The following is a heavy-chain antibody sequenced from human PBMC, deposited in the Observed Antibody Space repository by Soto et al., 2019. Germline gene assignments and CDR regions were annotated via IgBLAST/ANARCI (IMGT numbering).Heavy chain of an antibody. V-gene: IGHV4-39*01. CDR2: IYYSGST. D-gene: IGHD2-15*01. Sequence: SETLSLTCTVSGGSISSSSYYWGWIRQPPGKGLEWIGSIYYSGSTYYNPSLKSRVTISVDTSKNQFSLKLSSVTAADTAVYYCARSSPRYCSGGSCLEFPDAFDIWGQGTMVTVSS. J-gene: IGHJ3*02. CDR3: ARSSPRYCSGGSCLEFPDAFDI. CDR1: GGSISSSSYY.